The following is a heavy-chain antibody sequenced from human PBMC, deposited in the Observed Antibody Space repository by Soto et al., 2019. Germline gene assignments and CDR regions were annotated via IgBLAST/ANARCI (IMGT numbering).Heavy chain of an antibody. J-gene: IGHJ4*02. CDR2: IYNTGST. V-gene: IGHV4-31*03. CDR1: GASISVHTYY. Sequence: QVHLQESGPGLVKPSQTLSLTCTVSGASISVHTYYWSWVRQLPGKGLESIGHIYNTGSTYYNPSLKXRXTXSXXTSKNQFSLKLNSVTAADTAVYYCARDAGGGTGSYYRYVDYWGQGILVTVSS. D-gene: IGHD3-10*01. CDR3: ARDAGGGTGSYYRYVDY.